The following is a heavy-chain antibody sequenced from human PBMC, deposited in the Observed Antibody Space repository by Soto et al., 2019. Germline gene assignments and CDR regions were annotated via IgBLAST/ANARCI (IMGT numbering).Heavy chain of an antibody. CDR1: GGTFGSYA. CDR3: AREAPYCTSATCPKFYDMDV. J-gene: IGHJ6*02. D-gene: IGHD2-2*01. Sequence: ASVKVSCKVSGGTFGSYAITWVRRAPGQGLEWLGGIIPILNSPAYAQKFQARVVITADEITNTAYMELNSLRFDDTAVYYCAREAPYCTSATCPKFYDMDVWGQGTTVTVSS. V-gene: IGHV1-69*13. CDR2: IIPILNSP.